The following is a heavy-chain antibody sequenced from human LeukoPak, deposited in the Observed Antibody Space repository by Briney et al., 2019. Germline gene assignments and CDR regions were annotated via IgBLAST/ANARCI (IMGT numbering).Heavy chain of an antibody. CDR2: INPNSGGT. D-gene: IGHD3-10*01. CDR1: GYTFTGYY. Sequence: ASVKVSCKASGYTFTGYYMHWVRQAPGQGLEWMGWINPNSGGTNYAQKFQGRVTMTRDTSISTAYMELSRLRSDDTAVYYCARTMVRGVIITGKAFDIWGQGTMVTVSS. J-gene: IGHJ3*02. V-gene: IGHV1-2*02. CDR3: ARTMVRGVIITGKAFDI.